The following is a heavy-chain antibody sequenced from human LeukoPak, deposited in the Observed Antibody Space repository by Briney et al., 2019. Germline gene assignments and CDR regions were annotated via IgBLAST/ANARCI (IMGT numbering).Heavy chain of an antibody. D-gene: IGHD3-10*01. CDR1: GGSISSYY. Sequence: SETLSLTCTASGGSISSYYWSWIRQPPGKGLEWIGYIYYSGSTNYNPSLKSRVTISVDTSKNQFSLKLSSVTAADTAVYYCARLYGSGSFQYFDYWGQGTLVTVSS. CDR3: ARLYGSGSFQYFDY. CDR2: IYYSGST. V-gene: IGHV4-59*08. J-gene: IGHJ4*02.